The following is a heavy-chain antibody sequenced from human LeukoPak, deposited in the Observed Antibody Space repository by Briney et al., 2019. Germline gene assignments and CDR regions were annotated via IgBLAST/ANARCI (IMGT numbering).Heavy chain of an antibody. CDR1: GYTFTGYY. J-gene: IGHJ4*02. CDR2: INPNTGGT. CDR3: ARLGVAGNY. Sequence: ASVKVSCKASGYTFTGYYIHWVRQTPGQGFEWMGWINPNTGGTNYAQKFQGWVTMTRDTSISTAYMELSRLRSDDTAVYYCARLGVAGNYWGQGTLVTVSS. D-gene: IGHD6-13*01. V-gene: IGHV1-2*04.